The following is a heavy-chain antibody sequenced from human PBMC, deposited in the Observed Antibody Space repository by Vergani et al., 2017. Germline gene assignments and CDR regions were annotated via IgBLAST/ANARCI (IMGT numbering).Heavy chain of an antibody. J-gene: IGHJ4*02. Sequence: QLQLQESGPGLLKPSETLSLTCSVSGTSISGSSDYWGWIRQPPGKGLEWIGSIFYTGTSYYNPSLESRATNSVDTSKNQFSLKLKSVTAADTAVYYCARYCSSTSCYRGFDYWGQGTLVTVSS. V-gene: IGHV4-39*01. D-gene: IGHD2-2*02. CDR3: ARYCSSTSCYRGFDY. CDR1: GTSISGSSDY. CDR2: IFYTGTS.